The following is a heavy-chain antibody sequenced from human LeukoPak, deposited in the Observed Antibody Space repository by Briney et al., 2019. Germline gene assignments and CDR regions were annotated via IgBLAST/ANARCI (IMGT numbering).Heavy chain of an antibody. Sequence: PGRSLRLSCAASGFTFSSYGMHWVRQAPGKGLEWMANINQDGSEKYYVDSVQGRFTISRDNAKNSLYLQMNSLRAEDTAVYYCARAPLRSGSSYYFDYWGQGTLVTVSS. D-gene: IGHD1-26*01. V-gene: IGHV3-7*04. CDR3: ARAPLRSGSSYYFDY. CDR1: GFTFSSYG. CDR2: INQDGSEK. J-gene: IGHJ4*02.